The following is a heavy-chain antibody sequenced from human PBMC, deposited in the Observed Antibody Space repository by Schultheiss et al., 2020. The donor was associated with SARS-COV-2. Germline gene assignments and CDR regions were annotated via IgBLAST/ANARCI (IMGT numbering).Heavy chain of an antibody. CDR1: GFTFSSYA. CDR3: AIYDILTGYYDY. CDR2: ISGSGGST. D-gene: IGHD3-9*01. Sequence: GGSLRLSCAASGFTFSSYAMSWVRQAPGKGLEWVSAISGSGGSTYYADSVKGRFTISRDNSKNTLYLQMNSLRAEDTALYYCAIYDILTGYYDYWGQGTLVTVSS. J-gene: IGHJ4*02. V-gene: IGHV3-23*01.